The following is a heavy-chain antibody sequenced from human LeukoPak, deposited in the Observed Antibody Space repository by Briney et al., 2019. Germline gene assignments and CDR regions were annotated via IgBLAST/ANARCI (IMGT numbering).Heavy chain of an antibody. J-gene: IGHJ1*01. Sequence: NPSETLSLTCAVYGGSFSGYYWSRIRQPPGKGLEWIGEINHSGSTNYNPSLKSRVTISVDTSKNQFSLKLSSVTAADTAVYYCARGPDSSGYYFSRAEYFQHWGQGTLVTVSS. V-gene: IGHV4-34*01. CDR1: GGSFSGYY. CDR3: ARGPDSSGYYFSRAEYFQH. CDR2: INHSGST. D-gene: IGHD3-22*01.